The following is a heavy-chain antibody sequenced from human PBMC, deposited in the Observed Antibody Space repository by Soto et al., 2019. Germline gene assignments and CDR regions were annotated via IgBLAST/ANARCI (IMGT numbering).Heavy chain of an antibody. V-gene: IGHV1-69*13. CDR1: GGTFSSYA. J-gene: IGHJ6*02. CDR2: IIPIFGTA. Sequence: SVKVSGKASGGTFSSYAISWVRQAPGQGLEWMGGIIPIFGTANYAQKFQGRVTITADESTSTAYMELSSLRSEDTAVYYCATLGQYSYGSDHPGYYCDGMDVWGQGTTVTVSS. CDR3: ATLGQYSYGSDHPGYYCDGMDV. D-gene: IGHD5-18*01.